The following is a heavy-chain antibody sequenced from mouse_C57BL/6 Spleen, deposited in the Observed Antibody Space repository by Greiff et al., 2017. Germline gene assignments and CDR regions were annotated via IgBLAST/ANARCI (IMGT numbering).Heavy chain of an antibody. CDR1: GYAFSSSW. D-gene: IGHD1-1*01. J-gene: IGHJ2*01. V-gene: IGHV1-82*01. Sequence: QVQLQQSGPELVKPGASVKISCKASGYAFSSSWMNWVKQRPGKGLEWIGRIYPGDGDTNYNGKFKGKATLTADKSSSPAYMQLSSLTSEDSAVYFCARGDYGYWGQGTTLTVSS. CDR3: ARGDYGY. CDR2: IYPGDGDT.